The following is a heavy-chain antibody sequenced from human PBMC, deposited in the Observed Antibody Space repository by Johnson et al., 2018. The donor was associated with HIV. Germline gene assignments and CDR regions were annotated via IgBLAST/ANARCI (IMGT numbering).Heavy chain of an antibody. J-gene: IGHJ3*02. V-gene: IGHV3-30-3*01. CDR2: ISYDGNNK. CDR3: ARGGPYYYDSSGYGAFDI. Sequence: QVQLVESWGGVVQPGGCLRLSCVASGFTFSSYAMHWVRQAPGKGLEWMALISYDGNNKHYADSVQGRFTISRDSSKNTLNLQMSSLRAEDTAVYFCARGGPYYYDSSGYGAFDIWGQGTMVTVSS. D-gene: IGHD3-22*01. CDR1: GFTFSSYA.